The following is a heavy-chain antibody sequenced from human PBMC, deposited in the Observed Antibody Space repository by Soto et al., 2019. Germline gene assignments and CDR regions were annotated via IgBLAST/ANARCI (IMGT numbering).Heavy chain of an antibody. V-gene: IGHV1-18*01. CDR2: ISAYNGNT. Sequence: GASVKVSCKASGYTFTSYGISWVRQAPGQGLEWMGWISAYNGNTNYSQKFQDRVTITRDTSASSAYMELSSLRSEDTAVYYCARFVVRGLILNSWFDPWGQGTLVTVSS. CDR3: ARFVVRGLILNSWFDP. J-gene: IGHJ5*02. D-gene: IGHD3-10*01. CDR1: GYTFTSYG.